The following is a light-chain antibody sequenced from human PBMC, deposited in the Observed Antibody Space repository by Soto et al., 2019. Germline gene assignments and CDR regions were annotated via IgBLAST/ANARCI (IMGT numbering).Light chain of an antibody. J-gene: IGKJ3*01. V-gene: IGKV1-39*01. CDR1: QSISSY. CDR3: QQIYSTSFT. CDR2: AVS. Sequence: DLPMTQSPSSLSASVGDRVTITCRASQSISSYLNWYQQKPGKAPKLLIDAVSSLQGGVPSRFSGSGSGTDFTPTLSSLQPGDFATFYCQQIYSTSFTFGPGTKVDIK.